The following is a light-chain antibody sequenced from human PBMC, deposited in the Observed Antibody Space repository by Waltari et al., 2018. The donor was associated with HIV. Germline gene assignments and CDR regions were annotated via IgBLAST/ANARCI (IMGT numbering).Light chain of an antibody. CDR2: QDT. CDR1: TLPRHY. Sequence: SYELTQTPSVSVPPGQTVKIMCSGDTLPRHYVYWYRQKAGQAPVMIIFQDTKRPSDIPARFSASSAGTTATLTISGVQAEDEADYFCQSAHNSDVIFGGGTKLTVL. V-gene: IGLV3-25*03. J-gene: IGLJ2*01. CDR3: QSAHNSDVI.